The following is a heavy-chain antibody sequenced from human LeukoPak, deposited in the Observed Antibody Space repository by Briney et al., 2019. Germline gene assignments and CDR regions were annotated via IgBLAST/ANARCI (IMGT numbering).Heavy chain of an antibody. V-gene: IGHV4-59*01. J-gene: IGHJ5*02. CDR2: IYYSGST. Sequence: SETLSLTCTVSGGSISSYYWSWIRQPPGKGLEWIGYIYYSGSTNYNPSLKSRVTISVDTSKNQFSLKLSSVTAANTAVYYCARYTIFEFDPWGQGTLVTVSS. D-gene: IGHD3-3*01. CDR3: ARYTIFEFDP. CDR1: GGSISSYY.